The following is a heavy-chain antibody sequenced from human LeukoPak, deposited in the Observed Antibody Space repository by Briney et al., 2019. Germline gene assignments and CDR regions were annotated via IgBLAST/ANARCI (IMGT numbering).Heavy chain of an antibody. D-gene: IGHD6-19*01. J-gene: IGHJ3*02. CDR2: IYYSGST. CDR1: GGSINSYY. Sequence: SETLSLTCTVSGGSINSYYWSWIRQPPGKGLEWIGYIYYSGSTNYNPSLKSRVTISVDTSKNQFSLRLSSVTAADTAVYYCARARSGWASDAFDIWGQGTMVTVSS. V-gene: IGHV4-59*12. CDR3: ARARSGWASDAFDI.